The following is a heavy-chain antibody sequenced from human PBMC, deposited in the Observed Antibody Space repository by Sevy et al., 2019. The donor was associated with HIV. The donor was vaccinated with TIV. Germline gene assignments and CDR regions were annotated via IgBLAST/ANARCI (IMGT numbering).Heavy chain of an antibody. V-gene: IGHV3-11*01. CDR3: ARGRWWIQTWLPDY. Sequence: GGSLRLSCEASGFRFSDYYMSWIRVAPGKGLECVSYISPSGITKYYADSVKGRFTISRDFAKNSLSLQMNSLKADDTAVYFCARGRWWIQTWLPDYWGQGTLVTVSS. CDR2: ISPSGITK. D-gene: IGHD5-18*01. J-gene: IGHJ4*02. CDR1: GFRFSDYY.